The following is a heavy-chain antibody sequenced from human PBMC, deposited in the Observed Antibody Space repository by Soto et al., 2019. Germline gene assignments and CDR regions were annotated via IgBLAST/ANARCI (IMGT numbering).Heavy chain of an antibody. Sequence: PGGSLRLSCAASGFTFSSYWMHWVRQAPGKGLVWVSRINSDGSSTSYADSVKGRFTISRDNAKNTLYLQMNSLRAEVTAVYYYAVAVAGPTAIDYWGQGNLVTVSS. CDR2: INSDGSST. V-gene: IGHV3-74*01. CDR3: AVAVAGPTAIDY. D-gene: IGHD6-19*01. CDR1: GFTFSSYW. J-gene: IGHJ4*02.